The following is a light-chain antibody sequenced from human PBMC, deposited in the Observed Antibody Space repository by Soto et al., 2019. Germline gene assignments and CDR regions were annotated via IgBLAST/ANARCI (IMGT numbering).Light chain of an antibody. Sequence: DVVMTQSPLSLSVTLGQPASISCRSSQGLVYSDGNTFLNWFHQRPGQSPRRLIYQVSNRDSGVPDRFSGSGSGTDYTLTISRVEGEDVGIYYCVQGTHWPWTFGQGTKVEIK. CDR3: VQGTHWPWT. J-gene: IGKJ1*01. CDR2: QVS. V-gene: IGKV2-30*01. CDR1: QGLVYSDGNTF.